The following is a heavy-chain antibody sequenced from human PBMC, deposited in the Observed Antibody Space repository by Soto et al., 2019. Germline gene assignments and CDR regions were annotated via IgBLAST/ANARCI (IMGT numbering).Heavy chain of an antibody. CDR1: GYTFTRYT. D-gene: IGHD2-15*01. Sequence: ASVKVSCKASGYTFTRYTMNWVRQAPGQRLEWMGWINPDNGNTKSSQKFQDRVIITRDTSASTAYMDLSSLRSEGTAVYYCARGIATGQLDPWGQGTLVTVCS. CDR2: INPDNGNT. V-gene: IGHV1-3*01. CDR3: ARGIATGQLDP. J-gene: IGHJ5*02.